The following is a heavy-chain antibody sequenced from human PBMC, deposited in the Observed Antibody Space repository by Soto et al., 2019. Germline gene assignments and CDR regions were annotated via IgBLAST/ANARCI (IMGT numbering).Heavy chain of an antibody. CDR2: IYYSGST. V-gene: IGHV4-31*03. D-gene: IGHD5-12*01. CDR1: GGSISSGGYY. Sequence: QVQLQESGPGLVKPSQTLSLTCTVSGGSISSGGYYWSWIRQHPGKGLEWIGYIYYSGSTYYNPSLKSRVTVSVDTSKNQFSLKLSSVTAADTAVYYCARGAPLVATTPNFDYGGQGTLVTVSS. J-gene: IGHJ4*02. CDR3: ARGAPLVATTPNFDY.